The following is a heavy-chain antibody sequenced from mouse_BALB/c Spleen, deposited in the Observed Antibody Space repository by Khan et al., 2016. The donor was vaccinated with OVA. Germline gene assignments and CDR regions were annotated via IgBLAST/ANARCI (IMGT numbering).Heavy chain of an antibody. CDR3: ARQPYYHYYLMDY. D-gene: IGHD2-10*01. V-gene: IGHV2-6-1*01. CDR1: GFSLTNYG. J-gene: IGHJ4*01. Sequence: VQLQQSGPGLVVPSQSLSITCTISGFSLTNYGVHWVRQPPGKGLEWLVVIWSDGSTTYNSALKSRLSISKDNSKSQVFLKMSSLQTDDTAMYYCARQPYYHYYLMDYWGQGTSVTVSS. CDR2: IWSDGST.